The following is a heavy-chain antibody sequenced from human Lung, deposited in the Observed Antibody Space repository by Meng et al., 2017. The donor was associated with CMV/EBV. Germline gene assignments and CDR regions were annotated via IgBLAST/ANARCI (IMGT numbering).Heavy chain of an antibody. J-gene: IGHJ6*02. CDR1: GGTFSSYA. V-gene: IGHV1-69*05. D-gene: IGHD3-22*01. CDR2: IIPIFGTA. CDR3: ARDPHTLYDSSGYYYYYGMDV. Sequence: XVXVSXXASGGTFSSYAISWVRQAPGQGLEWMGGIIPIFGTANYAQKFQGRVTITTDESTSTAYMELSSLRSEDTAVYYCARDPHTLYDSSGYYYYYGMDVCGQGTTVXVSS.